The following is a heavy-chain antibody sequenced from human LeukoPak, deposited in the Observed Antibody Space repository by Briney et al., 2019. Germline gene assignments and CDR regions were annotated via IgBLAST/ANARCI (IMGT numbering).Heavy chain of an antibody. J-gene: IGHJ4*02. CDR2: ISSSSSYI. CDR1: GFTFSSHS. D-gene: IGHD6-19*01. V-gene: IGHV3-21*01. CDR3: ARDITHGWLVADY. Sequence: PGGSLRLSCAASGFTFSSHSMNWVRQAPGKGLEWVSSISSSSSYIYYADSVKGRFTISRDNAKNSLYLQMNSLRAEDTAVYYCARDITHGWLVADYWGQGTLVTVSS.